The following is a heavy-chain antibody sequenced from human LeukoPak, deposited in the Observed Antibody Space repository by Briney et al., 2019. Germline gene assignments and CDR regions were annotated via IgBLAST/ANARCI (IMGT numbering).Heavy chain of an antibody. CDR1: GGTFSSYA. J-gene: IGHJ4*02. CDR3: ATRLETRYSSSFGDY. CDR2: IIPIFGTA. Sequence: ASVKVSCKASGGTFSSYAISWVRQAPGQGLEWMGGIIPIFGTANYAQKFQGRVTITADESTSTAYMELSSLRSGDTAVYYCATRLETRYSSSFGDYWGQGTLVTVSS. V-gene: IGHV1-69*13. D-gene: IGHD6-6*01.